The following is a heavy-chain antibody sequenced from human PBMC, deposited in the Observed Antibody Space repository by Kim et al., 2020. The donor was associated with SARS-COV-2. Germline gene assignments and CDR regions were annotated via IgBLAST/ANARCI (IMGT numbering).Heavy chain of an antibody. V-gene: IGHV7-4-1*02. CDR2: INTNTGNP. D-gene: IGHD3-10*01. J-gene: IGHJ4*02. Sequence: ASVKVSCKASGYTFTSYAMNWVRQAPGQGLEWMGWINTNTGNPTYAQGFTGRFVFSLDTSVSTAYLQISSLKAEDTAVYYCARDERSLPVIGSGSYSVQNYWGQGTLVTVSS. CDR1: GYTFTSYA. CDR3: ARDERSLPVIGSGSYSVQNY.